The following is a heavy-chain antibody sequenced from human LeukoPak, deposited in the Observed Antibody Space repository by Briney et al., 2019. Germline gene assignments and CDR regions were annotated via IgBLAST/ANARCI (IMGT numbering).Heavy chain of an antibody. Sequence: SETLSLTCTVSGFSISSYYWSWIRQPPGKGLEWIGYIYYSGSTNYNPSLKSRVTISVDTSKNQFSLKLSSVTAADTAVYYCARESVVQKGLFDPWGQGTLVIVSS. CDR1: GFSISSYY. CDR3: ARESVVQKGLFDP. J-gene: IGHJ5*02. CDR2: IYYSGST. V-gene: IGHV4-59*01. D-gene: IGHD2-15*01.